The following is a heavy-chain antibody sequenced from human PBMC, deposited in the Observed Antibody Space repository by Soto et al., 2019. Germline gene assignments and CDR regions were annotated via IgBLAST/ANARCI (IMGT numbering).Heavy chain of an antibody. J-gene: IGHJ4*02. CDR1: GFTFSSYA. CDR3: AKGSVDIVATIRGSFDC. D-gene: IGHD5-12*01. V-gene: IGHV3-23*01. CDR2: ISGSGGST. Sequence: EVQLLESGGGLVQPGGSLRLSCAASGFTFSSYAMSWVRQAPGKGLEWVSAISGSGGSTYYADSVKGRFTISRDNSKNTLYLQMNSLRAEDTAVYYCAKGSVDIVATIRGSFDCWGQGTLVTVSS.